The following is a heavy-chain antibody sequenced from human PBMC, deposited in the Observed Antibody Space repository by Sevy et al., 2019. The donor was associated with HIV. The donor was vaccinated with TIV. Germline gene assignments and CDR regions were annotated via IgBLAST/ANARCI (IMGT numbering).Heavy chain of an antibody. CDR3: AGENAWGRGYS. CDR1: GGSIASLY. Sequence: SETLSLTCTVSGGSIASLYWNWIRQPPGKGLEWIANIYYNGHINYNPSLKSRVTLSLDKSKNQFCLRLSCVTAADTAMYYCAGENAWGRGYSWGQGTLVTVSS. J-gene: IGHJ4*02. D-gene: IGHD1-26*01. CDR2: IYYNGHI. V-gene: IGHV4-59*08.